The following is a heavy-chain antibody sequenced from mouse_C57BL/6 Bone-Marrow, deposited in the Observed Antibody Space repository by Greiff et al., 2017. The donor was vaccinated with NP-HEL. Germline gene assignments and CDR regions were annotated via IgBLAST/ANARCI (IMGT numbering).Heavy chain of an antibody. J-gene: IGHJ3*01. V-gene: IGHV1-26*01. D-gene: IGHD2-12*01. CDR1: GYTFTDYY. Sequence: VQLQQSGPELVKPGASVKISCKASGYTFTDYYMNWVKQSHGKSLEWIGDINPKNGGTSYNQKFKGKATLTVDKSSSTAYMELRSLTSEDSAVYYCAPHSSLFAYWGQGTLVTVSA. CDR3: APHSSLFAY. CDR2: INPKNGGT.